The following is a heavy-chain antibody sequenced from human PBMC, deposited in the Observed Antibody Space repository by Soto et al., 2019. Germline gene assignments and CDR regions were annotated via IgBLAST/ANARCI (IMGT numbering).Heavy chain of an antibody. D-gene: IGHD5-18*01. CDR3: GKGPSGYSYGTFDP. V-gene: IGHV3-64D*06. J-gene: IGHJ5*02. CDR1: GFTFSSYA. Sequence: PGGSLRLSCSASGFTFSSYAMHWVRQAPGKGLEYVSAISSNGGSTYYADSVKGRFTISRDNSKNTLYLQMSSLRAEDTAVYYCGKGPSGYSYGTFDPWGQGTLVTVSP. CDR2: ISSNGGST.